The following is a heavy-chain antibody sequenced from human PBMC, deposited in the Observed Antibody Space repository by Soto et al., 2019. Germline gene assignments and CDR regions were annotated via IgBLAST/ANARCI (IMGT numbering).Heavy chain of an antibody. V-gene: IGHV4-31*03. CDR3: ARGGCSGGSCYPYYYYGMDV. D-gene: IGHD2-15*01. CDR2: IYYSGST. Sequence: QVQLQESGPGLVKPSQTLSLTCTVSGGSISSGGYYWSWIRQHPGKGLEWIGYIYYSGSTSYNPSLTSRVTISVDTSKNQFSLKVSSVTAADTAVYYCARGGCSGGSCYPYYYYGMDVWGQGTTVTVSS. J-gene: IGHJ6*02. CDR1: GGSISSGGYY.